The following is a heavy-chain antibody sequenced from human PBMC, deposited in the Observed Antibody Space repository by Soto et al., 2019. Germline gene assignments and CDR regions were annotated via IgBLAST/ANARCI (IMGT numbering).Heavy chain of an antibody. J-gene: IGHJ6*02. D-gene: IGHD6-25*01. CDR2: IYYSGST. CDR1: GGSISSGDYY. CDR3: AREAAPVYYGMDV. V-gene: IGHV4-30-4*01. Sequence: SETLSLTCTVSGGSISSGDYYWSWIRQPPGKGLEWIGYIYYSGSTYYNPSLKSRVTISVDTSKNQFSLKLSSVTAADTAVYYCAREAAPVYYGMDVWGQGATVTVSS.